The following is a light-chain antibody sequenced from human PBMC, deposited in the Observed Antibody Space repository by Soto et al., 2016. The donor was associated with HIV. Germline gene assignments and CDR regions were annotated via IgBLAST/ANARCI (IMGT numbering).Light chain of an antibody. Sequence: SYMLTQPLSVSAAPGKTARITCGGSNIGSESVHWYQQKPGQAPVVVVCDNSDRPSGIPERFSGSKFGNMATLTISRVEAGDEADYYCQLWDSNTDHVVFGGGTKLTVL. J-gene: IGLJ2*01. CDR1: NIGSES. V-gene: IGLV3-21*03. CDR3: QLWDSNTDHVV. CDR2: DNS.